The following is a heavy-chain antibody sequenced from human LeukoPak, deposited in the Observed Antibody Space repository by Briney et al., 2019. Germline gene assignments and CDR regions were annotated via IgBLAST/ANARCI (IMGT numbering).Heavy chain of an antibody. CDR3: ARDGETSLFDY. J-gene: IGHJ4*02. Sequence: GGSLRLSCAASGFTFSSYSMNWVRQAPGKGLEWVSSISSSSRYIYYAGSVKGRFTISRDNAKNSLYLQMNSLRAEDTAVYYCARDGETSLFDYWGQGTLVTVSS. CDR2: ISSSSRYI. D-gene: IGHD3-10*01. CDR1: GFTFSSYS. V-gene: IGHV3-21*01.